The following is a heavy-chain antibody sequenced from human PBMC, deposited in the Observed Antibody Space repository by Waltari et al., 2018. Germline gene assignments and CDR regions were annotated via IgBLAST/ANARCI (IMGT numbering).Heavy chain of an antibody. J-gene: IGHJ6*02. CDR1: GYTFTSYD. D-gene: IGHD1-1*01. CDR3: ARSRTGTSYYYYGMDV. V-gene: IGHV1-8*03. Sequence: QVQLVKSGAEVKKPGASVKVSCKASGYTFTSYDINWVRQATGQGLEWMGWMNPNSGNTGYAQKFQGRVTITRNTSISTAYMELSSLRSEDTAVYYCARSRTGTSYYYYGMDVWGQGTTVTVSS. CDR2: MNPNSGNT.